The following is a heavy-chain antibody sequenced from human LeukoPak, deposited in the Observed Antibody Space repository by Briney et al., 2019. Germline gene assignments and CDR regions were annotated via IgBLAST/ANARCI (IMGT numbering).Heavy chain of an antibody. CDR1: GFTFSSYA. CDR2: VSGSNGNT. V-gene: IGHV3-23*01. D-gene: IGHD6-13*01. Sequence: PGGSLRLSCAASGFTFSSYAMSWVRQAPGEGLEWVSTVSGSNGNTHYADSVKGRFTISRDNSKNTLYLQMNSLRAEDTAVYYCVREPPVAAVGRSWFDPWGQGTLVTVSS. J-gene: IGHJ5*02. CDR3: VREPPVAAVGRSWFDP.